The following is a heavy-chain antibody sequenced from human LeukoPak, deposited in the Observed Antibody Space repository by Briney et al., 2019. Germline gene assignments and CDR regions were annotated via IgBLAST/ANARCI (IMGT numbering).Heavy chain of an antibody. Sequence: GESLKISCKGSGNSFTSYWIGWVRQMPGKGLEWMGIIYPGDSDTRYSPSFQGQVTISADKSISTAYLQWSSLKASDTAMYYCARLGGYSYGAPGPALDYYYYMDVWGKGTTVTVSS. CDR2: IYPGDSDT. CDR1: GNSFTSYW. CDR3: ARLGGYSYGAPGPALDYYYYMDV. J-gene: IGHJ6*03. V-gene: IGHV5-51*01. D-gene: IGHD5-18*01.